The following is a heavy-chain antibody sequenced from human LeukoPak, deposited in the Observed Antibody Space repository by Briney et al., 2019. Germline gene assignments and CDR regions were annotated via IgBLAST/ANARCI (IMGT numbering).Heavy chain of an antibody. CDR3: ASRYCSSTSCPPAHAFDI. J-gene: IGHJ3*02. D-gene: IGHD2-2*01. CDR1: GYTFTSYG. CDR2: ISAYNGNT. Sequence: ASVKVSCKASGYTFTSYGISWVRQAPGQGLEWMGWISAYNGNTNYAQKLQGRVTMTTDTSTSTAYMELRSLRSDDTAMYYCASRYCSSTSCPPAHAFDIWGQGTMVTVSS. V-gene: IGHV1-18*01.